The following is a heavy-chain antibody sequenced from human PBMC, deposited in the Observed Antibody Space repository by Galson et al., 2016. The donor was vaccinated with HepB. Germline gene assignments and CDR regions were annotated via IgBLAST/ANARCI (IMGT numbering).Heavy chain of an antibody. Sequence: SLRLSCAASGFTFSSFSMNWVRQAPGKGLEWVSYIHSSSSTIYYADSVKGRFTISRDNARNSLYLQMNSLRAEDTAVYYCVTYSGSYRLGYWGQGTLVTVSS. V-gene: IGHV3-48*01. CDR1: GFTFSSFS. J-gene: IGHJ4*02. CDR3: VTYSGSYRLGY. CDR2: IHSSSSTI. D-gene: IGHD1-26*01.